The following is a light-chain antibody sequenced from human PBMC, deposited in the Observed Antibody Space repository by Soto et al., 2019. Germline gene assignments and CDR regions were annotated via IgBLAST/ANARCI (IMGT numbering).Light chain of an antibody. J-gene: IGKJ1*01. CDR1: QSVPRSY. V-gene: IGKV3-20*01. CDR2: DAS. CDR3: QQYHSSPRT. Sequence: EIVLAQSPGTLSFSPGERATLSCRASQSVPRSYLAWYQQRPGQAPRLLIYDASNRATGISDRFTGSGSGTDFTLTITRLEPEDFAVYYCQQYHSSPRTFGQGTKVDIK.